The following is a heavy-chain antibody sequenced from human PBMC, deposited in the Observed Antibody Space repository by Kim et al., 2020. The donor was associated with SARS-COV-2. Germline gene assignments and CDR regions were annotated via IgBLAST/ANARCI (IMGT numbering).Heavy chain of an antibody. Sequence: KSRVTISVDTSKNQFSLKLSSVTAADTAVYYCARSVLWARYYYYYGMDVWGQGTTVTVSS. V-gene: IGHV4-34*01. J-gene: IGHJ6*02. CDR3: ARSVLWARYYYYYGMDV. D-gene: IGHD2-21*01.